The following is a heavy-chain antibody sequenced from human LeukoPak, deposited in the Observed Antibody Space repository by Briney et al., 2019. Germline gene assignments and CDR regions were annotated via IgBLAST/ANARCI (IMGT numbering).Heavy chain of an antibody. J-gene: IGHJ4*02. CDR3: ATHGLGYCSSTSCYHY. Sequence: GASVKVSCKXSGGTFSSYTISWVRQAPGQGLEWMGRIIPILGIANYAQKFQGRVTITADKSTSTAYMELSSLRSEDTAVYYCATHGLGYCSSTSCYHYWGQGTLVTVSS. D-gene: IGHD2-2*01. CDR2: IIPILGIA. V-gene: IGHV1-69*02. CDR1: GGTFSSYT.